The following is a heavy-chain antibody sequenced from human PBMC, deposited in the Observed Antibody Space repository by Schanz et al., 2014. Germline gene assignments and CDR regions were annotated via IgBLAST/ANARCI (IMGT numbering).Heavy chain of an antibody. D-gene: IGHD5-12*01. CDR1: GFTFNFYG. J-gene: IGHJ4*02. CDR2: ISYDGSNK. V-gene: IGHV3-30*03. CDR3: AREYSSYGTVYY. Sequence: QAQVVESGGGVVQPGRSLRLSCAASGFTFNFYGIHWVRQAPGKGLEWVTVISYDGSNKYYADSVQGRFTISRDNSKNTLYLQMNSLRVEDTALYYCAREYSSYGTVYYWGQGTLVTVSS.